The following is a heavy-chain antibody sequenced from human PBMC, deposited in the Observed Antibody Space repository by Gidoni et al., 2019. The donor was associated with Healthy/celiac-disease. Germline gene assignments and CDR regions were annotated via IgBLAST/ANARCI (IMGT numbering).Heavy chain of an antibody. Sequence: QVQLQESGPGLVKPSETLSLTCTVSGGSISSYYGSWLRQPPGKGLELIGYIYYSGSTNYNPSLKSRVTISVDTSKNQFSLKLSSVTAADTAVYYCARLGGVRRGDAFDIWGQGTMVTVSS. V-gene: IGHV4-59*01. CDR1: GGSISSYY. D-gene: IGHD2-8*02. CDR2: IYYSGST. J-gene: IGHJ3*02. CDR3: ARLGGVRRGDAFDI.